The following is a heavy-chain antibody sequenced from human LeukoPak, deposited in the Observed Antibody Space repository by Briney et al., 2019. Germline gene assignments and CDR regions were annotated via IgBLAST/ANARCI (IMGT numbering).Heavy chain of an antibody. CDR3: ARHRLLGGDIL. CDR1: GGSISSHH. J-gene: IGHJ4*02. V-gene: IGHV4-59*08. D-gene: IGHD5-12*01. Sequence: SETLSLTCTVSGGSISSHHWSWIRQPPGKGLEWIGYIYYSGNTNYNPSLKSRVTISVDTSKTQFSLKLSSVAAADTAVYYCARHRLLGGDILWGQGTLVTVSS. CDR2: IYYSGNT.